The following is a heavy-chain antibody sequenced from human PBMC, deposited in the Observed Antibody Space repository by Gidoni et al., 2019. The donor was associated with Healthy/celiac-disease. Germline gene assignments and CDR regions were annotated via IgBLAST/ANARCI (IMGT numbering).Heavy chain of an antibody. CDR3: ARAPFVVWFGEESMDV. D-gene: IGHD3-10*01. V-gene: IGHV4-61*02. Sequence: QVQLQESGPGLVKPSQTLSLTCTVSGGSISSVSYYWSWIRQPAGKGLEWIGRIYTSGSTNYNPSLKSRVTISVDTSKNQFSLKLSSVTAADTAVYYCARAPFVVWFGEESMDVWGQGTTVTVSS. CDR1: GGSISSVSYY. CDR2: IYTSGST. J-gene: IGHJ6*02.